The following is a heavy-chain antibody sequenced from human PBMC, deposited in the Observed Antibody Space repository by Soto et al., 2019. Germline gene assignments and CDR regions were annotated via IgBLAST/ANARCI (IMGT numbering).Heavy chain of an antibody. Sequence: QINLIESGPTLVKPTQTLTLTCTFSGFSLSTSGAAVGWVRQPPGRALEWLALIYWDGDKRYNASLGNRLTITKDTSMNQVVLTLTNVEGADTATYYCAHRATMTIFGLIIDNGIWFDPWGQGTRVIVSS. V-gene: IGHV2-5*02. D-gene: IGHD3-3*01. J-gene: IGHJ5*02. CDR1: GFSLSTSGAA. CDR3: AHRATMTIFGLIIDNGIWFDP. CDR2: IYWDGDK.